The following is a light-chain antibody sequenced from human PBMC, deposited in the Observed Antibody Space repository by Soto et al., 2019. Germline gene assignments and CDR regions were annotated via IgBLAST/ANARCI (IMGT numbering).Light chain of an antibody. CDR3: GSWDSSLSVVI. Sequence: QSVLTQSPSASGTPGQRVTMSCSGSRSNIGSNSVSWYQQLPGTVPKLLIYDNNKRPSGIPDRFSGSKSGTSATLGITGLQSGDEADYYCGSWDSSLSVVIFGGGTKVTVL. CDR1: RSNIGSNS. J-gene: IGLJ2*01. V-gene: IGLV1-51*01. CDR2: DNN.